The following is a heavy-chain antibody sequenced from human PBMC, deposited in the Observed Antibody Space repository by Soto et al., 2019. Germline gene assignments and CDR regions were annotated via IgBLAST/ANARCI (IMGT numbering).Heavy chain of an antibody. CDR1: GYSFTSQY. CDR3: AKEQCVRRGGGGTEPLDI. D-gene: IGHD3-16*01. J-gene: IGHJ3*02. CDR2: INPNGGST. V-gene: IGHV1-46*01. Sequence: QVQLVQSGAEVKKPGASVKISCEASGYSFTSQYVHWVRQAPGQGLEWMGIINPNGGSTTYAQKSRGRVPCTRKPSPSSVKLGLVSLASGDPAVYYCAKEQCVRRGGGGTEPLDIWGQGTMVTVAS.